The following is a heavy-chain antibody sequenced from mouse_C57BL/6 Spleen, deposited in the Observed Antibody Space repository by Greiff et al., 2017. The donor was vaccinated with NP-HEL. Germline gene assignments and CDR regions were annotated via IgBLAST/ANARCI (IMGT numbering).Heavy chain of an antibody. V-gene: IGHV1-7*01. D-gene: IGHD1-1*01. Sequence: VQLLQSGAELAKPGASVKLSCKASGYTFTSYGMHWVKQRPGQGLEWIGYINPSSGYTKYNQKFKDKATLTADKSSSTAYMQLSSLTYEDSAVYYCARGYYGSSWGFADWGKGTLVTVSA. CDR3: ARGYYGSSWGFAD. CDR2: INPSSGYT. CDR1: GYTFTSYG. J-gene: IGHJ3*01.